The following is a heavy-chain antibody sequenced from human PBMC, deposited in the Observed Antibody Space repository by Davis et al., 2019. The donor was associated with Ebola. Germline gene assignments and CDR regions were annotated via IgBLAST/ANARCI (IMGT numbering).Heavy chain of an antibody. J-gene: IGHJ4*02. CDR2: IYYSGST. D-gene: IGHD2-15*01. CDR3: AREYCSGGSCSVFDY. Sequence: MPSETLSLTCTVSGGSISSYSWSWIRQPPGKGLEWIGYIYYSGSTNYNPSLKSRVTLSVDTSKNQFSLKLSSVTAADTAVYYCAREYCSGGSCSVFDYWGQGTLVTVSS. V-gene: IGHV4-59*01. CDR1: GGSISSYS.